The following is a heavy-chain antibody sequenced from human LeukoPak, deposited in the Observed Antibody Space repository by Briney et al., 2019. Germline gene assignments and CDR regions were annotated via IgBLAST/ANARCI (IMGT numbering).Heavy chain of an antibody. V-gene: IGHV4-34*01. CDR3: ATLSLGLPNYFDY. Sequence: PSETLSLTCAVYGGSFSGYYWSWIRQPPGKGLEWIGEINHSGSTNYNPSPKSRVTISVDTSKNQFSLKLSSVTAADTAVYYCATLSLGLPNYFDYWGQGTLVTVSS. J-gene: IGHJ4*02. CDR1: GGSFSGYY. D-gene: IGHD5-18*01. CDR2: INHSGST.